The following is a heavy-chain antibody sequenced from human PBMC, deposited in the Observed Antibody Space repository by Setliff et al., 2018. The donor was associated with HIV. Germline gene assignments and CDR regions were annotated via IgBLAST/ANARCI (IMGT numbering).Heavy chain of an antibody. D-gene: IGHD3-10*01. Sequence: ASVKVSCKTSGYTFVNYYVNWVRQAPGQGLEWIGIMNCMNGDTSYAQSLKGRVTVTRDTSTSTVYMELSRLRSDDTAVYFCARGALLAVFDFDHWGHGTLVTVS. V-gene: IGHV1-46*01. CDR1: GYTFVNYY. J-gene: IGHJ4*01. CDR2: MNCMNGDT. CDR3: ARGALLAVFDFDH.